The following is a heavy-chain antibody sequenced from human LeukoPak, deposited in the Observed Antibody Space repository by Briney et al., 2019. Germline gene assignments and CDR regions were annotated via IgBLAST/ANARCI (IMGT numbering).Heavy chain of an antibody. V-gene: IGHV1-18*01. J-gene: IGHJ4*02. D-gene: IGHD3-10*01. CDR2: ISPHNNNT. CDR1: GYRFITFG. CDR3: ARHLFTELPGDY. Sequence: ASVKVSCKTSGYRFITFGINWVRQAPGQGLEWMGWISPHNNNTKYAQRLQDRVTMTTDTSTNTAYMELRNLRFDDTAVYYCARHLFTELPGDYWGQGTLVTVSS.